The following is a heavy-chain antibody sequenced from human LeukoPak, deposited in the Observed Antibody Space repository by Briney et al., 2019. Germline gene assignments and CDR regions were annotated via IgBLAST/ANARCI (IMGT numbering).Heavy chain of an antibody. Sequence: SETLSLTCTVSGGSISSGDKYWSWVRQPLGKGLEWIGNVYYSGTTSYNSSLKCRLSMSVDTSKNQFSLKLSSVTAADTAVYYCARDWQLVDWGQGTLVTVSS. J-gene: IGHJ4*02. CDR3: ARDWQLVD. CDR1: GGSISSGDKY. D-gene: IGHD1-1*01. CDR2: VYYSGTT. V-gene: IGHV4-30-4*01.